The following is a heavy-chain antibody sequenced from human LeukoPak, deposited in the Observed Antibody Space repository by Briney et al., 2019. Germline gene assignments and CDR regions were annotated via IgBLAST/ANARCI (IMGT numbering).Heavy chain of an antibody. Sequence: SETLSLTCSVSGGSISSSSYYWGWIRQPPGKGLEWIGSIYYSGSTYYNPSLKSRVTISVDTSKNHFSLKLSSVTAADTAVYYCARHWGSTSSGVDYWGQGTLVAVYS. D-gene: IGHD2-2*01. CDR3: ARHWGSTSSGVDY. CDR1: GGSISSSSYY. J-gene: IGHJ4*02. CDR2: IYYSGST. V-gene: IGHV4-39*01.